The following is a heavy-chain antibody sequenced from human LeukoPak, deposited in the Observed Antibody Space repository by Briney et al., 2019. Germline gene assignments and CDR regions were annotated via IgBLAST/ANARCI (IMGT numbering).Heavy chain of an antibody. V-gene: IGHV3-23*01. CDR3: ARGVMAARLYYFDY. J-gene: IGHJ4*02. D-gene: IGHD2-21*01. CDR2: ITGSGDYT. CDR1: GFSLGRHP. Sequence: GGSLRLSCAASGFSLGRHPMNWVRQAPGKGLEWVSGITGSGDYTYYIDSVQGRSTISRDNSKNMLLLQMNSLRAEDTAVYYCARGVMAARLYYFDYWGRGILVTVSS.